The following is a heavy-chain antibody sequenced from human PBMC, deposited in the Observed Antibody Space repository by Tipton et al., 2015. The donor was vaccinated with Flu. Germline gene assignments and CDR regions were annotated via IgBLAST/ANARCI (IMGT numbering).Heavy chain of an antibody. CDR1: GFTFSSYS. D-gene: IGHD2-21*02. J-gene: IGHJ6*02. V-gene: IGHV3-21*01. Sequence: SLRLSCAASGFTFSSYSMNWVRQAPGKGLEWVSSISSSSSYIYYADSVKGRFTISRDNAKNSLYLQMNSLRAEDTAVYYCARDRGYCGGDCYSPGYYYYYYGMDVWGQGTTVTVSS. CDR3: ARDRGYCGGDCYSPGYYYYYYGMDV. CDR2: ISSSSSYI.